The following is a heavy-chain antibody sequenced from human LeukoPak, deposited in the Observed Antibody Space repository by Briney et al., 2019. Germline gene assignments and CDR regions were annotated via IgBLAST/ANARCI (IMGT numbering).Heavy chain of an antibody. CDR2: IYYSGST. CDR1: GGSISSYY. CDR3: AREYDSSGNDAFDI. D-gene: IGHD3-22*01. V-gene: IGHV4-59*01. J-gene: IGHJ3*02. Sequence: SETLSLTCTVSGGSISSYYWSWIRQPPGKGLEWIGYIYYSGSTNYNTSLKSRVTISVDTSKNQFSLKLRSVTAADTAVYYCAREYDSSGNDAFDIWGQGTMVTVSS.